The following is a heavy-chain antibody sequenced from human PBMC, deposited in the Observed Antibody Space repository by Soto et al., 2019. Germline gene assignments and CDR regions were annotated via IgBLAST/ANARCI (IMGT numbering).Heavy chain of an antibody. D-gene: IGHD6-19*01. CDR1: GFTCNTYA. CDR3: ARFFGSGFDY. V-gene: IGHV3-30-3*01. Sequence: GGSLRLSCAASGFTCNTYAMHWVRQAPGKGLEWVGVISSDGSNKYYAGSVKGRFTISRDNAKTSLYLQMDSLRNEDTAVYYCARFFGSGFDYWGQGTLVTVSS. J-gene: IGHJ4*02. CDR2: ISSDGSNK.